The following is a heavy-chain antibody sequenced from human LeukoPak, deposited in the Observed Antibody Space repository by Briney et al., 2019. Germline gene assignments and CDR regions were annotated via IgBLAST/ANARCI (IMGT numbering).Heavy chain of an antibody. Sequence: KPSETLSLTCSVSGGSISSYYWSWIRQPPGKGLEWIGNIYYSGSTNYNPSLKSRVTISVDTSKSQFSLQLSSVTAADTAVYYCARGAQYYDFWSGYYGFDYWGQGTLVTVSS. J-gene: IGHJ4*02. CDR1: GGSISSYY. CDR3: ARGAQYYDFWSGYYGFDY. D-gene: IGHD3-3*01. V-gene: IGHV4-59*08. CDR2: IYYSGST.